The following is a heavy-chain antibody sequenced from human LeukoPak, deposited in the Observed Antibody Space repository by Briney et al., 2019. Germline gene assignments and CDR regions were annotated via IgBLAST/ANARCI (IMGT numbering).Heavy chain of an antibody. V-gene: IGHV3-11*04. CDR1: GFTVSSDY. D-gene: IGHD6-6*01. CDR2: ISSSDNTI. CDR3: ARVSSSSLFDY. Sequence: GGSLRLSCAASGFTVSSDYMSWVRQAPGKGLEWVSYISSSDNTIYYADSVTGRFTISRDNAKNSLSLQMNSLRADDTAVYYCARVSSSSLFDYWGHGILVTVSS. J-gene: IGHJ5*01.